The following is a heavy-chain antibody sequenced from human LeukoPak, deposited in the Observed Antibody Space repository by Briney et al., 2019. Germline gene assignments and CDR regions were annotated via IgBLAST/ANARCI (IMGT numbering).Heavy chain of an antibody. Sequence: GGSLRLSCAASGFSFGSYAMHWVRQAPGKGLEWVAIILSDGSSKYYADSVKGRFTISRDNSENTLYLQMDGLTAGDTAVYYCAKTASYWYLDVWGQGTLVTVSS. J-gene: IGHJ4*02. CDR2: ILSDGSSK. D-gene: IGHD1-26*01. CDR3: AKTASYWYLDV. CDR1: GFSFGSYA. V-gene: IGHV3-33*06.